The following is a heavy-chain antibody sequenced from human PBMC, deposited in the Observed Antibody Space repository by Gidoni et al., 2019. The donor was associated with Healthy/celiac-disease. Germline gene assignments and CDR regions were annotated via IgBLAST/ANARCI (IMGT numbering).Heavy chain of an antibody. CDR1: GYTFTSYA. D-gene: IGHD1-20*01. V-gene: IGHV1-3*01. Sequence: QVQLVQSGAEVKKPGASVKVSCKASGYTFTSYAMHWVRQAPGQRLEWMGWINAGNGNTKYSQKFQGRVTITRDTSASTAYMELSSLRSEDTAVYYCARSPPHNWDLYYFDYWGQGTLVTVSS. CDR2: INAGNGNT. CDR3: ARSPPHNWDLYYFDY. J-gene: IGHJ4*02.